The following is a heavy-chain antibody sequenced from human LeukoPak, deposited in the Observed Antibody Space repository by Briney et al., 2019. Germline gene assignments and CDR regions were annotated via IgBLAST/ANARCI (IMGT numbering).Heavy chain of an antibody. CDR1: GYTFTGYY. V-gene: IGHV1-2*02. Sequence: VASVKVSCKASGYTFTGYYMHWVRQAPGQGLEWMGWINLNSGVTRYTQKFQGGVTMTRDTSISTAYMELSRLTSDDTAVYYCARDSATATGFAADYWGQGTLVTVSS. CDR3: ARDSATATGFAADY. D-gene: IGHD6-13*01. J-gene: IGHJ4*02. CDR2: INLNSGVT.